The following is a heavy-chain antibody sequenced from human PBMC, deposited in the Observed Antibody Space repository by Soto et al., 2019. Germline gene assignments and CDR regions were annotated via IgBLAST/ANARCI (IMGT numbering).Heavy chain of an antibody. CDR1: GGSISSGGYY. CDR2: IYYSGST. V-gene: IGHV4-31*03. D-gene: IGHD2-8*02. CDR3: ARDLGDRDTVDY. Sequence: LSLTCTVSGGSISSGGYYWSWIRQHPGKGLEWIGYIYYSGSTYYNPSLKSRVTISVGTSKNQFSLKLSSVTAADTAVYYCARDLGDRDTVDYWGQGTLVTVSS. J-gene: IGHJ4*02.